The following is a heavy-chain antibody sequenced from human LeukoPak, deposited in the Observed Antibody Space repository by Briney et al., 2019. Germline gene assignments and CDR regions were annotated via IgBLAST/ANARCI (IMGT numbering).Heavy chain of an antibody. D-gene: IGHD5-24*01. Sequence: ASGKVSCKASGYTFTSYGISWVRQAPGQGLEWMGWISAYNGNTNYAQKLQGRVTMTTDTSTSTAYMELRSLRSDDTAVYYCARAENPDQEMATHDYWGQGTMVTVSS. V-gene: IGHV1-18*01. CDR3: ARAENPDQEMATHDY. CDR1: GYTFTSYG. CDR2: ISAYNGNT. J-gene: IGHJ4*02.